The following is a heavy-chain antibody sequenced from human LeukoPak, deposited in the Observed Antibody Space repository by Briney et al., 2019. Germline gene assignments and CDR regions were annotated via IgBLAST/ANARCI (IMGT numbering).Heavy chain of an antibody. Sequence: GGSLRLSCAASGFTFSSYAMHWVRQAPGKGLEWVAVISYDGSNKFYADSVKGRFTISRDNPKNTLYLQMNSLRAEDTAVYYCARAPYSSTWYVGIDYWGQGTLVTVSS. D-gene: IGHD6-13*01. J-gene: IGHJ4*02. CDR3: ARAPYSSTWYVGIDY. CDR1: GFTFSSYA. V-gene: IGHV3-30-3*01. CDR2: ISYDGSNK.